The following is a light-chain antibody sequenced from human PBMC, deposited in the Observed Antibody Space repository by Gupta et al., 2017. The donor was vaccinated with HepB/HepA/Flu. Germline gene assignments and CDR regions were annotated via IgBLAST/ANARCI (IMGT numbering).Light chain of an antibody. CDR2: QDS. CDR1: KLGDKY. J-gene: IGLJ2*01. Sequence: SYELTQPPSVSVSPGQTASITCSGDKLGDKYACWYQQKPGQSPVLVIYQDSKRPSGIPERFSGSNSGNTATLTISGTQAMDEDDYYCQAWDINVVFGGGTKLTVL. CDR3: QAWDINVV. V-gene: IGLV3-1*01.